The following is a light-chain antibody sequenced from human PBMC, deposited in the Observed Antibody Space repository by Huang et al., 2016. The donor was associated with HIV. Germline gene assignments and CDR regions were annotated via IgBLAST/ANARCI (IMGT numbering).Light chain of an antibody. V-gene: IGKV3-15*01. Sequence: EIVMTQSPATLSVSPGERATLSCRASQSVSSNVAWYQQKPGQAPRLLIYGASTRATGIPDRFSGSWSDTEFTLSISSLQSDDFAFYYCQQYNNWPPDPTFGQGTKLEIK. CDR1: QSVSSN. CDR2: GAS. CDR3: QQYNNWPPDPT. J-gene: IGKJ2*01.